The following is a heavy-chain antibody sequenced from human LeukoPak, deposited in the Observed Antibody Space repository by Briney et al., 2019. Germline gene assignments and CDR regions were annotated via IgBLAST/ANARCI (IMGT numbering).Heavy chain of an antibody. Sequence: ASVKVSCKASGYTFTGYNMYWVRQAPGQGLEWMGWINPNSGGTNYAQKFQGRVTMTRDTSISTAYMELSRLRSDDTAVYYCARDFTGYSSGNDAFDIWGQGTMVTVSS. CDR1: GYTFTGYN. V-gene: IGHV1-2*02. D-gene: IGHD6-19*01. J-gene: IGHJ3*02. CDR3: ARDFTGYSSGNDAFDI. CDR2: INPNSGGT.